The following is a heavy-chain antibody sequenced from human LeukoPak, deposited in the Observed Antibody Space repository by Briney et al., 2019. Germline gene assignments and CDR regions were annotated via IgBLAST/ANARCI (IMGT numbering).Heavy chain of an antibody. Sequence: SVKVSCKASGGTFSSYAISWVRQAPGQGLEWMGGIIPIFGTANYAQKFQGRVTITADKSTSTAYMELSSLRSEDTAVYYCARGRGSYYYYYMDVWGKGTTVTISS. CDR2: IIPIFGTA. CDR3: ARGRGSYYYYYMDV. J-gene: IGHJ6*03. CDR1: GGTFSSYA. V-gene: IGHV1-69*06. D-gene: IGHD3-16*01.